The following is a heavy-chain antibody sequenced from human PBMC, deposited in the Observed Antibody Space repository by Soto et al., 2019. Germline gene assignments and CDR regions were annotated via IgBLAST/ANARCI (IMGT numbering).Heavy chain of an antibody. J-gene: IGHJ4*02. V-gene: IGHV3-23*01. D-gene: IGHD1-1*01. CDR3: AKAGADFVTTPSDFDY. CDR1: GFTFSTYA. Sequence: EVQLLESGGGLVQPGGSLRLSCAASGFTFSTYAMSWVRQPPGKGLEWVSGIGGSGGSTYSADSVQGRFTISRDNSKNTLYLRMNSLRAEDTALYYCAKAGADFVTTPSDFDYWGQGTLVTVSS. CDR2: IGGSGGST.